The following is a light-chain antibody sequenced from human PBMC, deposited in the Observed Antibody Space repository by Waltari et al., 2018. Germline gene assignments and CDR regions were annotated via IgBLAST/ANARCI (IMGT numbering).Light chain of an antibody. J-gene: IGKJ1*01. V-gene: IGKV1-16*01. CDR2: RAS. Sequence: DIQMTQSPSSLSASVGATVTNTCQASQGIGNNLNWYQQKPGKAPKLLIYRASSLQSGIPSRFSGSGSGTDFTLTISSLQPEDFATYHCQQGYSYPRTFGQGTKVEIK. CDR1: QGIGNN. CDR3: QQGYSYPRT.